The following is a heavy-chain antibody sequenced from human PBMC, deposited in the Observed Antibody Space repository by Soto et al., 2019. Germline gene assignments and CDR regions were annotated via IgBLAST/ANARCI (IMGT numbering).Heavy chain of an antibody. Sequence: QVQLQESGPGLVKPSQTLSLTCTVSGGSISSGGYYWSWIRQHPGKGLEWIGYIYYSGSTYYNPSYKSRVTLAVDTSKNQFSLKLSSVTAADTAVYYCARVITRLQSIDYWGQGTLVTVSS. V-gene: IGHV4-31*03. J-gene: IGHJ4*02. CDR1: GGSISSGGYY. CDR3: ARVITRLQSIDY. D-gene: IGHD4-4*01. CDR2: IYYSGST.